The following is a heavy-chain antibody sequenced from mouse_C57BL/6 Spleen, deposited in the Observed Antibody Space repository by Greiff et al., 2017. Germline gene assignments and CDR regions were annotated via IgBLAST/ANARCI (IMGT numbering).Heavy chain of an antibody. J-gene: IGHJ2*01. CDR2: IDPEDGDT. CDR1: GFNIKDYY. Sequence: VQLQQSGAELVKPGASVKLSCTASGFNIKDYYMHWVKQRTEQGLEWIGRIDPEDGDTKYAPKFQGKATITADTSSNTAYLHLSSLTSEDTAVYYSARFYFYGSSYYFGYWGQGTTLTVSS. CDR3: ARFYFYGSSYYFGY. V-gene: IGHV14-2*01. D-gene: IGHD1-1*01.